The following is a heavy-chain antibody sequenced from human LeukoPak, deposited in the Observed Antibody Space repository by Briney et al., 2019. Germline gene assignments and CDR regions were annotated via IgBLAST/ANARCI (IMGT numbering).Heavy chain of an antibody. CDR2: IKSKTDGGAT. CDR1: GFTFSSYA. D-gene: IGHD1-26*01. J-gene: IGHJ4*02. V-gene: IGHV3-15*01. CDR3: TTISLVATFDF. Sequence: GGSLRLSCAASGFTFSSYAMSWVRQAPGKGLEWVGRIKSKTDGGATDYAAPVKGRFTISRDDSKNTLYLQMNSLKTEDTAVYYCTTISLVATFDFWGQGTLVTVSS.